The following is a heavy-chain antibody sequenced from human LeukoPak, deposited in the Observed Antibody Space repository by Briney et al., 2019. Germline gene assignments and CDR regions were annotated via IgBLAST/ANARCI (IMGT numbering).Heavy chain of an antibody. V-gene: IGHV1-18*01. D-gene: IGHD3/OR15-3a*01. CDR3: ATTNPNFLTDPPDY. Sequence: ASVKVSRKASGYTFTSYGISWVRQAPGQGLEWMGWISAYNGNTNYAQKLQGRVTMTTDTSTSTAYMELRSLRSDDTAVYYCATTNPNFLTDPPDYWGQGTLVTASS. CDR1: GYTFTSYG. CDR2: ISAYNGNT. J-gene: IGHJ4*02.